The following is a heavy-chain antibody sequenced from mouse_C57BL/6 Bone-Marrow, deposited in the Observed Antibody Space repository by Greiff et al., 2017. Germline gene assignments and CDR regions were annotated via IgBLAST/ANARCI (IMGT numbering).Heavy chain of an antibody. J-gene: IGHJ3*01. CDR3: ARGGYDAWFAY. V-gene: IGHV1-82*01. CDR2: IYPGDGDT. Sequence: QVHVKQSGPELVKPGASVKISCKASGYAFSSSWMNWVKQRPGKGLEWIGRIYPGDGDTNYNGKFKGKATLTADKSASTAYMQLRSLTSEDSAVYFCARGGYDAWFAYWGQGTLVTVSA. CDR1: GYAFSSSW. D-gene: IGHD2-2*01.